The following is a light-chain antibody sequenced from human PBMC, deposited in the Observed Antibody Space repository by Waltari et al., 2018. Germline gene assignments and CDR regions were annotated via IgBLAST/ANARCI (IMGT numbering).Light chain of an antibody. J-gene: IGKJ4*01. CDR1: QSISSY. CDR2: AAS. CDR3: QQSYSTLA. V-gene: IGKV1-39*01. Sequence: DIQMTQSPSSLSASVGDRVTITCRASQSISSYLNGYHQKPGKAPKLLIYAASSLQSGVPARFSGSGSRTDFTLTISSLQPEDFATYYCQQSYSTLAFGGGTKVEIK.